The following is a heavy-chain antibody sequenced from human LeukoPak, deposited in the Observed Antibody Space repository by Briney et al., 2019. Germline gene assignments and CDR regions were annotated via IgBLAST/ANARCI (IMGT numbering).Heavy chain of an antibody. V-gene: IGHV3-23*01. D-gene: IGHD6-13*01. CDR3: ASRSEVAAAGKGPVDYYYYYMDV. CDR2: ISGSGGST. CDR1: GFTFSSYA. Sequence: GGSLRLSCAASGFTFSSYAMSWVRQAPGKGLEWVSAISGSGGSTYYADSVKGRFTISRDNSKNTLYLQMNSLRAEDTAVYYCASRSEVAAAGKGPVDYYYYYMDVWGKGTTVTVSS. J-gene: IGHJ6*03.